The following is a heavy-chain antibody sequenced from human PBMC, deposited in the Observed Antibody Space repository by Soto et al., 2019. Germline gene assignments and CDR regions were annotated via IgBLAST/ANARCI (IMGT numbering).Heavy chain of an antibody. CDR3: ALTFVDGMTGFGL. CDR1: GFTLSTSW. Sequence: EVNLVESGGGLVQPSGSLRLSCAASGFTLSTSWLHWVRQVPGKGLVWISRISSGGTYTNYADSGKGRFTISRDTALNTLFLQLIYLTGQATAVDYCALTFVDGMTGFGLWGQGTLLT. D-gene: IGHD2-15*01. CDR2: ISSGGTYT. V-gene: IGHV3-74*01. J-gene: IGHJ4*02.